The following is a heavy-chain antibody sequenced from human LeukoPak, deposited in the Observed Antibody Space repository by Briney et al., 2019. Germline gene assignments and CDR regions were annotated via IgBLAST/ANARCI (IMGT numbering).Heavy chain of an antibody. CDR3: AKEDDYGDSLGYYYTDV. Sequence: ASVKVSCKASGYTFTSYDINWVRQATGQGLEWMGWMNPNSGSTGYAQNFQGRVTMTRDTSISTAYMELSSLRAEDTAVYYCAKEDDYGDSLGYYYTDVWGKGTTVTVSS. J-gene: IGHJ6*03. CDR2: MNPNSGST. CDR1: GYTFTSYD. D-gene: IGHD4-17*01. V-gene: IGHV1-8*01.